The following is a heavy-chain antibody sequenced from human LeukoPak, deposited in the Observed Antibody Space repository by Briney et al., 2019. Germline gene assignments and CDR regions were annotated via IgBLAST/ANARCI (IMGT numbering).Heavy chain of an antibody. D-gene: IGHD6-25*01. V-gene: IGHV3-30*18. CDR3: AKDSGPYSSASDY. J-gene: IGHJ4*02. CDR1: GFTFSSYG. CDR2: ISYDGSNK. Sequence: GRSLRLSCAASGFTFSSYGMHWVRQAPGKGLEWVAVISYDGSNKYYADSVKGRFTISRDNSKNTLYLQMNSLRAEDTAVYYCAKDSGPYSSASDYWGQGTLVTVSS.